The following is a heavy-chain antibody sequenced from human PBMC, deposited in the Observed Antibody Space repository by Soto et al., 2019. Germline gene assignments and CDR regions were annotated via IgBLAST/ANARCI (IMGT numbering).Heavy chain of an antibody. J-gene: IGHJ6*02. D-gene: IGHD6-6*01. CDR1: GFTFSSYA. CDR2: ISYDGSNK. V-gene: IGHV3-30-3*01. Sequence: QVQLVESGGGVVQPGRSLRLSCAASGFTFSSYAMHWVRQAPGKGLEWVAVISYDGSNKYYADSVKGRFTISRDNSKNTLYLQMNSLRAEDTAVYYCAREFKQLAVIYYGMDVWGQGTTVTVSS. CDR3: AREFKQLAVIYYGMDV.